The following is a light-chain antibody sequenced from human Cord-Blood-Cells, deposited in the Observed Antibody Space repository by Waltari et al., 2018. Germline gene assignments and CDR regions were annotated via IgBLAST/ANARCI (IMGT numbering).Light chain of an antibody. Sequence: SYELTQPPSVSVSPGPTARITCSGDKLGDKYACWYQQKPGQSPVLVIYQDSKRPSGIPERFSGSNSGNTATLTISGTQAMDEADYYCQAWDSSTAVFGTGTKVTVL. V-gene: IGLV3-1*01. CDR1: KLGDKY. CDR2: QDS. CDR3: QAWDSSTAV. J-gene: IGLJ1*01.